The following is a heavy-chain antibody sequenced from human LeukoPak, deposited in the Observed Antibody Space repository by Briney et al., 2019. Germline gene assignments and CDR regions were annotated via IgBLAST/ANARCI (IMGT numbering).Heavy chain of an antibody. J-gene: IGHJ5*02. D-gene: IGHD6-6*01. CDR1: GFTISSNS. CDR2: IYSSVT. V-gene: IGHV3-53*01. Sequence: GGSLRLSCTVSGFTISSNSMSWVRQAPGKGLEWVSFIYSSVTHYSDSVKGRFTISRDNSKNTLYLQMNSLRAEDTAVYYCAKDYGAALFPNWFDPWGQGTLVTVSS. CDR3: AKDYGAALFPNWFDP.